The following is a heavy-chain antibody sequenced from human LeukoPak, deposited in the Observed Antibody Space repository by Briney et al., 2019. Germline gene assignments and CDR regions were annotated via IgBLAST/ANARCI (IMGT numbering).Heavy chain of an antibody. Sequence: PGGSLRLSCAASGFTFSSYGMSWVRQAPGKGLEWIGSIYYSGSTYYNPSLKSRVTISVDTSKNQFSLKLSSVTAADTAVYYCARLVDYYYYMDVWGKGTTVTISS. J-gene: IGHJ6*03. V-gene: IGHV4-39*01. CDR3: ARLVDYYYYMDV. CDR1: GFTFSSYG. CDR2: IYYSGST. D-gene: IGHD2-21*01.